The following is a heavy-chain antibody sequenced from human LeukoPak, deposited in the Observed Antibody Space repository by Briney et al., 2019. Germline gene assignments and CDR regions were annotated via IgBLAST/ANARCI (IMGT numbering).Heavy chain of an antibody. D-gene: IGHD5-18*01. J-gene: IGHJ4*02. Sequence: SETLSLTCTVSGYSISSGYFWGWIRQSPGKGLEWIGSIDHSGTTYYNPSLKSRVTISVDTSKNQFSLKLSSVTAADTAVYYCARDPPRYSYGFEAAIDYWGQGTLVTVSS. V-gene: IGHV4-38-2*02. CDR2: IDHSGTT. CDR3: ARDPPRYSYGFEAAIDY. CDR1: GYSISSGYF.